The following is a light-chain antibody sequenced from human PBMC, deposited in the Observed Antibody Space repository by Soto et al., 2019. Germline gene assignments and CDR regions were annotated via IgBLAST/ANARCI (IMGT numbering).Light chain of an antibody. J-gene: IGKJ2*01. CDR1: QSVSSNY. V-gene: IGKV3-20*01. Sequence: EIVLTQSPGTLSLSPGERATLSYRASQSVSSNYLAWYQQKPGQAPRLVIYGASNRATGIPDRFSGSGSGTDFTLTINRLEPEDFAVYYCQQYGSSPPYTFGQGTKLDIK. CDR2: GAS. CDR3: QQYGSSPPYT.